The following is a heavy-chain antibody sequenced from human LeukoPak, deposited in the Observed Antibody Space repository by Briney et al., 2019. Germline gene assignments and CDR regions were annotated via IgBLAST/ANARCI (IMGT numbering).Heavy chain of an antibody. Sequence: PGKSLRLSCAASGFTFSNYGMRWVRQAPGKGLEWVAVISSDGSNTYYADSVKGRFTISRDNSKNTLFLQMNSLRAEDTAVYYCAKDGLWFGDLTYFDYWGQGTLVTVSS. CDR1: GFTFSNYG. J-gene: IGHJ4*02. CDR2: ISSDGSNT. D-gene: IGHD3-10*01. V-gene: IGHV3-30*18. CDR3: AKDGLWFGDLTYFDY.